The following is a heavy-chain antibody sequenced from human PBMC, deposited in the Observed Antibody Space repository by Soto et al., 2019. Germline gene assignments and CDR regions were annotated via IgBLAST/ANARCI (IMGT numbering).Heavy chain of an antibody. Sequence: SVKVSCKASGYTFTGYYMHWVRQAPGQGLEWMGWINPNSGGTNYAQKFQGRVTMTRDTSISTAYMELSRLRSDDTAVYYCAIRGGLRYDFWSGYSYPNYYGMDVWGQGTTVTVSS. CDR1: GYTFTGYY. D-gene: IGHD3-3*01. V-gene: IGHV1-2*02. CDR2: INPNSGGT. J-gene: IGHJ6*02. CDR3: AIRGGLRYDFWSGYSYPNYYGMDV.